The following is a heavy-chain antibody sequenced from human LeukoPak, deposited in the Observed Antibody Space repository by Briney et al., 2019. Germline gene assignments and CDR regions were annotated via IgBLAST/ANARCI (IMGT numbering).Heavy chain of an antibody. D-gene: IGHD1-26*01. CDR2: ISYTGAT. CDR3: ARRGSGSPFDY. J-gene: IGHJ4*02. V-gene: IGHV4-59*08. Sequence: SETLSLTCTVSRGSISGYYWSWIRQPPGNGLEWIAYISYTGATEYNPSLRSRVSMSLATSMNQFSLRLTSVTASDTAVYYGARRGSGSPFDYWGQGMLVTVSS. CDR1: RGSISGYY.